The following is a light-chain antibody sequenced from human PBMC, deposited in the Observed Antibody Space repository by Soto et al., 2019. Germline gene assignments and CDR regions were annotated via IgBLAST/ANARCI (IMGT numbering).Light chain of an antibody. J-gene: IGKJ2*01. Sequence: IQMTQSPSSLSASVGDRVTITCRASQGIRDDLSWYQQKPGKAPKLLIHASSTLQSGVPSRFGGSGSGTDFTLTISSLQPEDFATYYCLQDYIYPYTFGQGTELEIK. CDR3: LQDYIYPYT. CDR2: ASS. CDR1: QGIRDD. V-gene: IGKV1-6*01.